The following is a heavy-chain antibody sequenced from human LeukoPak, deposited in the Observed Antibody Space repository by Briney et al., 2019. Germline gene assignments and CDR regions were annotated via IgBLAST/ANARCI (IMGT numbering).Heavy chain of an antibody. D-gene: IGHD3-9*01. V-gene: IGHV4-31*03. CDR3: ARSAYYDILTGYSYYFDY. Sequence: SETLSLTCTVSGGSISSGGYYWSWICQHPGKGLEWIGYIYYSGSTYYNPSLKSRVTISVDTSKNQFSLKLSSVTAAVTAVYYCARSAYYDILTGYSYYFDYWGQGTLVTVSS. CDR1: GGSISSGGYY. CDR2: IYYSGST. J-gene: IGHJ4*02.